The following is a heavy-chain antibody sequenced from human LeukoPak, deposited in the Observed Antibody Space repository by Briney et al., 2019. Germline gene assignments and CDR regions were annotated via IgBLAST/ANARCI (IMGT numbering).Heavy chain of an antibody. CDR3: ARAYSGYDFFDY. J-gene: IGHJ4*02. Sequence: SVKVSCKASGGTSSRYAISWVRQAPGQGLEWMGGIIPIFGTANYAQKFQGRVTITADESTSTAYMEVSSLRSEDTAVYYCARAYSGYDFFDYWGQGILVTVSS. V-gene: IGHV1-69*13. CDR2: IIPIFGTA. D-gene: IGHD5-12*01. CDR1: GGTSSRYA.